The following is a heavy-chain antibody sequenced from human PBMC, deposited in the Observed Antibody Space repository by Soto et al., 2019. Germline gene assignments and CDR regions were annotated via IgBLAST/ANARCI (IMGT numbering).Heavy chain of an antibody. D-gene: IGHD3-3*01. CDR2: INAGNGNT. Sequence: ASVKVSCKASGYTFTSYAMHWVLQAPGQRLEWMGWINAGNGNTKYSQKFQGRVTITRDTSASTAYMELSSLRSEDTAVYYCARDTITIFGVVNYWFDPWGQGTLVTVSS. J-gene: IGHJ5*02. V-gene: IGHV1-3*01. CDR3: ARDTITIFGVVNYWFDP. CDR1: GYTFTSYA.